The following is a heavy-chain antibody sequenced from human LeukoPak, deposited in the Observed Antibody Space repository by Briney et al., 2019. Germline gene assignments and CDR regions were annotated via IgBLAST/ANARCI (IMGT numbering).Heavy chain of an antibody. CDR1: GLTFRRTG. CDR3: ATAGGDGSRMGFDP. CDR2: ISADGSVT. V-gene: IGHV3-74*01. D-gene: IGHD2-15*01. Sequence: GGSLSLSCEDPGLTFRRTGMHGSRKTPGKGLWWVPCISADGSVTRYADSVKGRFTISRDNTKSTLYLQMRSLRAEDTAVYYCATAGGDGSRMGFDPWGQGTLVTVSS. J-gene: IGHJ5*02.